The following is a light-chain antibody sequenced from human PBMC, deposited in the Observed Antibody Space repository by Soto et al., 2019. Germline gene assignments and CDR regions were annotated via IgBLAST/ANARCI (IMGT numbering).Light chain of an antibody. J-gene: IGKJ1*01. CDR2: WPS. V-gene: IGKV4-1*01. CDR3: QQYYRPWT. CDR1: QSVLYSSNNKNY. Sequence: DIVVTQSPDSLAVSLGERATINCKSSQSVLYSSNNKNYLAWYQQKPGQPPKLLIYWPSTRDSGLPDRFSGRVSGTDFALTISSLQAEDVAVYYGQQYYRPWTFGQGTKVEIK.